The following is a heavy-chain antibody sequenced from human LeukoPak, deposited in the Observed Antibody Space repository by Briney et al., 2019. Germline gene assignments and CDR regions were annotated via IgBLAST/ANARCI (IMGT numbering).Heavy chain of an antibody. CDR3: AREEVYCSGGSCYFNWFDP. J-gene: IGHJ5*02. CDR1: GGTFSSYA. V-gene: IGHV1-69*04. CDR2: IIPILGIA. Sequence: SVKVSCKASGGTFSSYAISWVRQAPGQGLEWMGRIIPILGIANYAQKFQGGVTITADKSTSTAYMELSSLRSEDTAVYYCAREEVYCSGGSCYFNWFDPWGQGTLVTVSS. D-gene: IGHD2-15*01.